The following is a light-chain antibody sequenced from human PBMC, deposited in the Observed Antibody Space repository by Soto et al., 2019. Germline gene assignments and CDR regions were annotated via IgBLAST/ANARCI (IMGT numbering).Light chain of an antibody. CDR3: QQSYSTPPFT. CDR2: AST. CDR1: QGIHNY. J-gene: IGKJ3*01. Sequence: DIQLTQSPSFVSASIGDRVTITCRASQGIHNYLAWYQQKPGFAPRPLVFASTTLHTGVPSRFSGSGSGTDFTLTISSLQPEDFATYYCQQSYSTPPFTFGPGTKVDIK. V-gene: IGKV1-39*01.